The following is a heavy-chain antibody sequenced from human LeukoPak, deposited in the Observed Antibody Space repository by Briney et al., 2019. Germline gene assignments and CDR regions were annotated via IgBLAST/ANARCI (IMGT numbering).Heavy chain of an antibody. D-gene: IGHD3-10*01. CDR1: GFTFSSYG. Sequence: GGTLRLSCAASGFTFSSYGMHWVRQAPGKGLEWVAFIRYDGSNKYYADSVKGRFTISRDNSKNTLYLQMNSLRAEDTAVYYCAKDLDNVLLWFGEAGVGAFDIWGQGTMVTVSS. J-gene: IGHJ3*02. V-gene: IGHV3-30*02. CDR2: IRYDGSNK. CDR3: AKDLDNVLLWFGEAGVGAFDI.